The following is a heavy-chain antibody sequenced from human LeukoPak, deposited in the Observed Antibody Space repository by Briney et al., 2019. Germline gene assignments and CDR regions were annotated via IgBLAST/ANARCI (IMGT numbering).Heavy chain of an antibody. CDR1: GFTFSSYA. CDR3: ARMQQAGATRWFDP. V-gene: IGHV3-23*01. D-gene: IGHD1-26*01. Sequence: GGSLRLSCAASGFTFSSYAMSWVRQAPGKGLEWVSAISGSGGSTYYADSVKGRFTISRDNSKNTLYLQMSSLRAEDSAVYYCARMQQAGATRWFDPWGQGTLVTVSS. CDR2: ISGSGGST. J-gene: IGHJ5*02.